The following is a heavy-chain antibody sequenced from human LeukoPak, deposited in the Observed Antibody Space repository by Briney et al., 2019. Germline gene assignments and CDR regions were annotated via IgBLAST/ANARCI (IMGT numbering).Heavy chain of an antibody. CDR3: ARWLVSVTTEGNYYYYMDV. CDR2: ISGSGDNT. J-gene: IGHJ6*03. V-gene: IGHV3-23*01. Sequence: GGSLRLSCAASGFTFSSYAMNWVRQAPGKGMEWISSISGSGDNTYYADSVKGRFTISRDNSKNTLYLQMNSLRAEDTALYYCARWLVSVTTEGNYYYYMDVWGKGTTVTISS. D-gene: IGHD4-17*01. CDR1: GFTFSSYA.